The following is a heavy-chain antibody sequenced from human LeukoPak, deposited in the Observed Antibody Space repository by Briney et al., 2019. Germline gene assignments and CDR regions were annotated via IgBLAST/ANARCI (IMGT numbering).Heavy chain of an antibody. CDR2: INHSGST. CDR3: AKNYYGSGRMDV. Sequence: SETLSLTCAVYGGSFSGYYWSWIRQPPGKGLEWIGEINHSGSTNYNPSLKSRVTISVDTSKNQISLRLNSVTAADTAVYYCAKNYYGSGRMDVWGKGTTVTISS. J-gene: IGHJ6*03. V-gene: IGHV4-34*01. D-gene: IGHD3-10*01. CDR1: GGSFSGYY.